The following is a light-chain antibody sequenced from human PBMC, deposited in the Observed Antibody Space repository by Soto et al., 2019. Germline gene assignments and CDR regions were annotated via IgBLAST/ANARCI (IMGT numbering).Light chain of an antibody. J-gene: IGKJ1*01. V-gene: IGKV3-15*01. CDR3: QQYNNWPRT. CDR2: GAS. CDR1: QSVIRN. Sequence: IVITQSPATLSVYPGERATLSCRASQSVIRNLAWYQQKPGQSPRLLIYGASTRATGIPARFIGSGSGTEFTLTIGSXQSEDFAVYYCQQYNNWPRTFGQGTKVDIK.